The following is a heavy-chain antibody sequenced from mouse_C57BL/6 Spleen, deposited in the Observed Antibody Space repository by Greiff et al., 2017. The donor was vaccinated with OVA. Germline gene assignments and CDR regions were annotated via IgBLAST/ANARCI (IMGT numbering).Heavy chain of an antibody. CDR1: GFTFSSYT. CDR2: ISGGGGNT. V-gene: IGHV5-9*01. D-gene: IGHD2-5*01. Sequence: EVKVVESGGGLVKPGGSLKLSCAASGFTFSSYTMSWVRQTPEKRLEWVATISGGGGNTYYPDSVKGRFTISRDNAKNTLYLQMSSLRSEDTALFYCARRVYSNYDAMDYWGQGTSVTVSS. CDR3: ARRVYSNYDAMDY. J-gene: IGHJ4*01.